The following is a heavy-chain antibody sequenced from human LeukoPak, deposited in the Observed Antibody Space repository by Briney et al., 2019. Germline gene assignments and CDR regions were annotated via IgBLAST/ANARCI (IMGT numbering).Heavy chain of an antibody. J-gene: IGHJ4*02. CDR2: ISGSGGST. V-gene: IGHV3-23*01. Sequence: PGGSLRLSCAASEFTFSSYAMSWVRQAPAKGLEWVSAISGSGGSTYYADSVKGRFTISRDNSKNTLYLQMNSLRAEDTAVYYCAKASYDSSGYYYFDYWGQGTLVTVSS. D-gene: IGHD3-22*01. CDR3: AKASYDSSGYYYFDY. CDR1: EFTFSSYA.